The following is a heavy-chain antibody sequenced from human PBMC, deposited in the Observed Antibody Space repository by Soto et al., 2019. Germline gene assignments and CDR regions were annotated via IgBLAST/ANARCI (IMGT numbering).Heavy chain of an antibody. CDR3: AREFGYSYGSGSYYYYGMDV. CDR1: GYTLTGYY. CDR2: INPNSGGT. D-gene: IGHD5-18*01. V-gene: IGHV1-2*04. Sequence: ASVKVSCKASGYTLTGYYMHWVRQAPGQGLEWMGWINPNSGGTNYAQKFQGWVTMTRDTSISTAYMELSRLRSDDTAVYYCAREFGYSYGSGSYYYYGMDVWGQGTTVTVSS. J-gene: IGHJ6*02.